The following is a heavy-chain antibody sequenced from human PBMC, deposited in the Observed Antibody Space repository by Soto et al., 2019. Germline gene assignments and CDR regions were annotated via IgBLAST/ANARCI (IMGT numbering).Heavy chain of an antibody. V-gene: IGHV1-3*01. CDR3: ARAAGRSKLLPYYFDP. CDR2: INPATGDT. J-gene: IGHJ5*02. CDR1: GYVFTTSA. Sequence: QVLLVQSGAEVQKPGASVRISCQASGYVFTTSAIHWVRQAPGQSLEWRGWINPATGDTKYSQNVRGRVTFALETSATTAYLDLRSLASHDTAVYYCARAAGRSKLLPYYFDPWGQGTLVTVSS. D-gene: IGHD3-22*01.